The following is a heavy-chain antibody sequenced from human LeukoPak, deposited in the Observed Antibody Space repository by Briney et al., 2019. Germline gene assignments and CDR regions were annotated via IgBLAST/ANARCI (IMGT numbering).Heavy chain of an antibody. J-gene: IGHJ5*02. CDR3: ARGYGYYDIPNFDP. D-gene: IGHD3-9*01. Sequence: TSETLSLTCAVYGGSFSGYYWSWIRQPPGKGLEWIGEINHSGSTNYNPSLKSRVTISVDTSKNQFSLKLSSVTAADTAVYYCARGYGYYDIPNFDPWGQGTLVTVSS. CDR1: GGSFSGYY. V-gene: IGHV4-34*01. CDR2: INHSGST.